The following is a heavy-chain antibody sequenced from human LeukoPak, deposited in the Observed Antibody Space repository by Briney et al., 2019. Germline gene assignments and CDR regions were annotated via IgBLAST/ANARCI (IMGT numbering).Heavy chain of an antibody. J-gene: IGHJ5*02. CDR2: IYYSGST. Sequence: SETLSLTCTVSGGSISSSSYYWGWIRQPPGKGLEWIGSIYYSGSTNYNPSLKSRVTISVDTSKNQFSLKLSSVTAADTAMYYCARSYGSKIIGSLGWFDPWGQGTLVTVSS. V-gene: IGHV4-39*07. CDR3: ARSYGSKIIGSLGWFDP. CDR1: GGSISSSSYY. D-gene: IGHD3-10*01.